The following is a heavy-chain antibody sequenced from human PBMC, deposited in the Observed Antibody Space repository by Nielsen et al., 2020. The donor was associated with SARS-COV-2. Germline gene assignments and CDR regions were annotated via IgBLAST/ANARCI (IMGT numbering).Heavy chain of an antibody. CDR1: GFTFDDYA. CDR2: ISWNSGSI. J-gene: IGHJ4*02. D-gene: IGHD6-13*01. CDR3: AKDPSDGYSSSWYFDY. V-gene: IGHV3-9*01. Sequence: SLKISCAASGFTFDDYAMHWVRQAPGKGLEWVSGISWNSGSIAYADSVKGRFTISRDNAKSSLYLQMNSLRAEDTALYYCAKDPSDGYSSSWYFDYWGQGTLVTVS.